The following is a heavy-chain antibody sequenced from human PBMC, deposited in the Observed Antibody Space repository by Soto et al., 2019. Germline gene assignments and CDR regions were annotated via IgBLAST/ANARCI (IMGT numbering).Heavy chain of an antibody. CDR2: ISYDGSNK. CDR3: SRAVNFVVVRLTIFGVVMLYYYYYGMDV. D-gene: IGHD3-3*01. CDR1: GFTFSSYA. Sequence: PGGSLRLSCAASGFTFSSYAMHWVRQAPGKGLEWVAVISYDGSNKYYADSVKGRFTISRDNSKNTLYLQMNSLRAEDTAVYYCSRAVNFVVVRLTIFGVVMLYYYYYGMDVWGQGTTVTVSS. J-gene: IGHJ6*02. V-gene: IGHV3-30-3*01.